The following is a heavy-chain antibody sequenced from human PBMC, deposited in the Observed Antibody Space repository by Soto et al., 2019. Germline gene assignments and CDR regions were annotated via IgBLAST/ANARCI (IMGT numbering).Heavy chain of an antibody. CDR1: GYTFTSYG. J-gene: IGHJ4*02. D-gene: IGHD3-3*01. V-gene: IGHV1-18*01. CDR2: ISAYNGNI. Sequence: ASVKVSCKASGYTFTSYGISWVRQAPGQGLEWMGWISAYNGNINYAQKFQDRVTMTTDTSTSTAYMELRSLRSDDTALYYCARVRGYWSGYYSYEYFDYWGQGTLVTVSS. CDR3: ARVRGYWSGYYSYEYFDY.